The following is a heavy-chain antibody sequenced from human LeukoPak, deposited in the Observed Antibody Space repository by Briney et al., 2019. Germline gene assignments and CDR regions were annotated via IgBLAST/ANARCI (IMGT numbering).Heavy chain of an antibody. CDR1: GFTFSSYG. CDR3: AKDLGAYSSSWYSPHDAFDI. J-gene: IGHJ3*02. V-gene: IGHV3-23*01. CDR2: ISGSGGST. D-gene: IGHD6-13*01. Sequence: GGSLRLSCAGSGFTFSSYGMSWVRQAPGKGLEWVSAISGSGGSTYYADSVKGRFTISRDNSKNTLYLQMNSLRAEDTAVYYCAKDLGAYSSSWYSPHDAFDIWGQGTMVTVSS.